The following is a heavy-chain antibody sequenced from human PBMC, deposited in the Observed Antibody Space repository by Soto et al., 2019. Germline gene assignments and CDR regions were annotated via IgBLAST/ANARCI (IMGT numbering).Heavy chain of an antibody. V-gene: IGHV3-23*01. CDR1: GFTFSSYA. CDR2: ISGSGGST. CDR3: AKDRGSSGYHLLCFDY. D-gene: IGHD3-22*01. J-gene: IGHJ4*02. Sequence: EVQLLESGGGLVQPGGSLRLSCAASGFTFSSYAMSWVRQAPGKGLEWVSAISGSGGSTYYADSVKGRFTISRDNSKNMLNLQINSLRAEDTAVYYWAKDRGSSGYHLLCFDYWGQGPLVTVSS.